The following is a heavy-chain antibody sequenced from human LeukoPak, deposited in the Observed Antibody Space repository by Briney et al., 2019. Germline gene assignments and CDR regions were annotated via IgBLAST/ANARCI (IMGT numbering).Heavy chain of an antibody. CDR2: IKQDGSEK. J-gene: IGHJ4*02. CDR1: GFTFSSYW. CDR3: AKDHGYSYGPFDY. V-gene: IGHV3-7*03. Sequence: GGSLRLSCAGSGFTFSSYWMTWVRQAPGKGLEWVANIKQDGSEKYYVDSVKGRFTISRDNAQNSLYLQMNSLRAEDTALYYCAKDHGYSYGPFDYWGQGTLVTVSS. D-gene: IGHD5-18*01.